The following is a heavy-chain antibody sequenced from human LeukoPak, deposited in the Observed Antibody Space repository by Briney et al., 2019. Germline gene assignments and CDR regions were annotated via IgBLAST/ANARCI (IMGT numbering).Heavy chain of an antibody. CDR3: ARGVSYYDFWSGYYGY. CDR1: GGSISSGSYY. V-gene: IGHV4-61*02. J-gene: IGHJ4*02. D-gene: IGHD3-3*01. Sequence: SETLSLTCTVSGGSISSGSYYWSWIRQPAGKGLEWIGRIYTSGSTNYNPSLRSRVTISVDTSKNQFSLKLSSVTAADTAVYYCARGVSYYDFWSGYYGYWGQGTLVTVSS. CDR2: IYTSGST.